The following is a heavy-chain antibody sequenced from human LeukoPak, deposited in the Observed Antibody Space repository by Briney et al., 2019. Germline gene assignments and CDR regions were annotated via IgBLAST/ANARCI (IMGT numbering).Heavy chain of an antibody. CDR1: GFTFSSYA. J-gene: IGHJ4*02. Sequence: PGGSLRLSCAASGFTFSSYAMHWVRQAPGKGLEWVAVISYDGSNKYYADSVKGRFTISRDNSKNTLYLQMNSLKTEDTALYYCTTVYCSGGSCYSGYWGQGTLVTVSS. CDR3: TTVYCSGGSCYSGY. V-gene: IGHV3-30-3*01. CDR2: ISYDGSNK. D-gene: IGHD2-15*01.